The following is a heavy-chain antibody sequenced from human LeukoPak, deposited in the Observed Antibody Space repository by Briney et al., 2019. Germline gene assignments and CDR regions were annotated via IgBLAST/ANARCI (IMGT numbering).Heavy chain of an antibody. D-gene: IGHD3-10*01. CDR3: ARGYMVRGIIIAFDI. Sequence: GSLRLSCAASAFTVSSNYMSWVRQAPGKGLEWVSGIYSGGSTYYADSVKGRFTISRDNSKNTLYLQMNSLSAEDTAVYYCARGYMVRGIIIAFDIWGQGTMVTVSS. V-gene: IGHV3-53*01. CDR2: IYSGGST. CDR1: AFTVSSNY. J-gene: IGHJ3*02.